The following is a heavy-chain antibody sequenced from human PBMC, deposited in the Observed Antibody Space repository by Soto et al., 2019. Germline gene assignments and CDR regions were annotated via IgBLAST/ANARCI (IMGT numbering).Heavy chain of an antibody. Sequence: PSETLSLTCTVSGGSISSYYWSWIRQPPGKGLEWIGYIYYSGSTNYNPSLKSRVTISVDTSKNQFSLKLSSVTAADTAVYYCARHLTGYYKSHYYYGMDVWGQGTTVTVSS. CDR1: GGSISSYY. CDR3: ARHLTGYYKSHYYYGMDV. D-gene: IGHD3-9*01. V-gene: IGHV4-59*08. J-gene: IGHJ6*02. CDR2: IYYSGST.